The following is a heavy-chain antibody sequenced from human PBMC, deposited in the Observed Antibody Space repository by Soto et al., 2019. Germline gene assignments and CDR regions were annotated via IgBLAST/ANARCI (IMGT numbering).Heavy chain of an antibody. CDR3: ARGVRYFDWLPQNYYYYGMDV. D-gene: IGHD3-9*01. CDR1: GFTVSSNY. CDR2: IYSGGST. Sequence: GGSLRLSCAASGFTVSSNYMSWVRQAPGKGLEWVSVIYSGGSTYYAESVKGRFTISRDNSKNTLYLQMNSLRAEDTAVYYCARGVRYFDWLPQNYYYYGMDVWGQGTTVTVSS. J-gene: IGHJ6*02. V-gene: IGHV3-53*01.